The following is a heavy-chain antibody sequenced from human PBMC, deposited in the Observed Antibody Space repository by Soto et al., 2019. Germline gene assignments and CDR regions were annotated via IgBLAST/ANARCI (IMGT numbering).Heavy chain of an antibody. CDR3: ASMGTYGIQHEY. V-gene: IGHV3-30-3*01. D-gene: IGHD3-10*01. Sequence: QVQLVESGGGVVQPGRSLRLSCAASGFTFSSYAMHWVRQAPGKGLEWVAVISYDGSNKYYADSVKGRFTISRDNSKHTLYLQMNSMRAEDTAVYYCASMGTYGIQHEYWGQGTLVTVS. CDR1: GFTFSSYA. J-gene: IGHJ4*02. CDR2: ISYDGSNK.